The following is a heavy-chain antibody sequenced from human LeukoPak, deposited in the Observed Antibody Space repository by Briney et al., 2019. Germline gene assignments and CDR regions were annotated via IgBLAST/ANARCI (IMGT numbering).Heavy chain of an antibody. CDR3: ARDFYYGSGSN. V-gene: IGHV1-2*06. D-gene: IGHD3-10*01. J-gene: IGHJ4*02. CDR2: INPNSGGT. CDR1: GYTFTGYY. Sequence: ASVKVSCKASGYTFTGYYMHWVRQAPGQGLEWMGRINPNSGGTNYAQKFQGRVTMTRDTSISTAYMGLSRLRSDDTAVYYCARDFYYGSGSNWGQGTLVTVSS.